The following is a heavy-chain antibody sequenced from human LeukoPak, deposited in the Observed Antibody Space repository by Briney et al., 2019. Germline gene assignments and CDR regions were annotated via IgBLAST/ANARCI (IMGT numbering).Heavy chain of an antibody. V-gene: IGHV3-49*03. Sequence: GGSLRLSCIASGFTFGDYAMSWFRQAPGKGLEWVGFIRNQRYDDTTEYAASVKGRFTISRDDSKTIAYLQMNSLKNDDTAVYYCTRGAMAPDYWGQGTLVTVSS. D-gene: IGHD1-26*01. CDR2: IRNQRYDDTT. CDR1: GFTFGDYA. CDR3: TRGAMAPDY. J-gene: IGHJ4*02.